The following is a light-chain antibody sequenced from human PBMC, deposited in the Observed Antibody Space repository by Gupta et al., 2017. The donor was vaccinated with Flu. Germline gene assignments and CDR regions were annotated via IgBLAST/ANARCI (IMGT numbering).Light chain of an antibody. V-gene: IGKV1-39*01. CDR2: AAS. CDR1: QSISSY. CDR3: QQSYSTPRT. Sequence: PSSLSASVGDRVTITCRASQSISSYLNWYQQKPGKAPKLLIYAASSLQSGVPSRFSGSGSGTDFTLTISSLQPEDFATYYCQQSYSTPRTFGQGTRLEIK. J-gene: IGKJ5*01.